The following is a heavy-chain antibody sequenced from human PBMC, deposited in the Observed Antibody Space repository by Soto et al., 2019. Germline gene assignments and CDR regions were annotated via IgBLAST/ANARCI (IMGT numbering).Heavy chain of an antibody. Sequence: SVEVSFRASGGTFSSYAISWVRQAPGQGLEWMGGIIPIFGTANYAQKFQGRVTITADESTSTAYMELSSLRSEDTAVYYCAREGGRYGDYPSSYNWFDPWGQGTLVTVSS. V-gene: IGHV1-69*13. CDR3: AREGGRYGDYPSSYNWFDP. D-gene: IGHD4-17*01. J-gene: IGHJ5*02. CDR1: GGTFSSYA. CDR2: IIPIFGTA.